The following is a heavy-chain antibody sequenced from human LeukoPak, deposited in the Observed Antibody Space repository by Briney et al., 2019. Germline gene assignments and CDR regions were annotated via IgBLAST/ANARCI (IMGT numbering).Heavy chain of an antibody. CDR1: GFTFSSYA. Sequence: GGSLRRSCAASGFTFSSYAMSWVRQAPGKGLEWVSGISGTGGNTYYADSVKGRFTISRDNSKNTLYLQINSLRAEDTAVYYCAKDRYSGSPYYFDYWAQGTLVTVSS. CDR3: AKDRYSGSPYYFDY. V-gene: IGHV3-23*01. CDR2: ISGTGGNT. D-gene: IGHD5-12*01. J-gene: IGHJ4*02.